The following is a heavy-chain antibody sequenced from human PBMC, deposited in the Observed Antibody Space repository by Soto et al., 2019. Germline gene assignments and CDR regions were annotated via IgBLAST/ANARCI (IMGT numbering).Heavy chain of an antibody. V-gene: IGHV4-34*01. CDR1: GGSFSGYY. J-gene: IGHJ6*02. D-gene: IGHD2-2*01. CDR3: ARGFGYQLGYYGMDV. Sequence: SETLSLTCAVYGGSFSGYYWSWIRQPPGKGLEWIGEINHSGSTNYNPSLKSRVTISVDTSKNQFSLKLSSVTAADTAVYYCARGFGYQLGYYGMDVWGQGTTVTVSS. CDR2: INHSGST.